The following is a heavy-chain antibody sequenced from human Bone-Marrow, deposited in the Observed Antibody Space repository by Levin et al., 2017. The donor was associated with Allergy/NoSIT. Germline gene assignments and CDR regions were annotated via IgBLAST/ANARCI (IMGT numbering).Heavy chain of an antibody. CDR2: ISVTGGST. V-gene: IGHV3-23*01. J-gene: IGHJ4*02. D-gene: IGHD3-9*01. CDR3: AKIEGRNLFSLRYWRGSVYYFDN. Sequence: GESLKISCAGSGFTFSTSAVTWVRQAPGKGLEWVSAISVTGGSTHYADSVRGRFTISRENSQSAVYLQMNNLRVEDTAVYYCAKIEGRNLFSLRYWRGSVYYFDNWGQGTLVTVSS. CDR1: GFTFSTSA.